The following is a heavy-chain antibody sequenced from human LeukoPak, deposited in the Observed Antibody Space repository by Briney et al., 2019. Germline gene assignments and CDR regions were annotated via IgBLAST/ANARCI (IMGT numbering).Heavy chain of an antibody. CDR2: IYHSGST. D-gene: IGHD1-1*01. CDR3: ASTGERHIFDY. CDR1: GYSISTGYY. V-gene: IGHV4-38-2*02. J-gene: IGHJ4*02. Sequence: SETLSLTCTVSGYSISTGYYWGWIRQPPGKGLEWIRIIYHSGSTYYNPSLKSRVTISVDTSKNQFSLKMSSVTAADTAVYYCASTGERHIFDYWGQGTLVTVSS.